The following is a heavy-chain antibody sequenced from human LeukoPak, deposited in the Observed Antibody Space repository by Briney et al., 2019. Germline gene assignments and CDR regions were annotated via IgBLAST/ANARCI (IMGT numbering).Heavy chain of an antibody. CDR2: INSDGSIT. V-gene: IGHV3-74*01. Sequence: GGSLRLSCAASGFTFTTYWMHWVRQAPGKGLVWVSHINSDGSITSYADSVKGRFTISRDYAKNALYLQMNSLRAEDTAVYYCARDAVDTANAVWGQGTTVTVSS. CDR3: ARDAVDTANAV. J-gene: IGHJ6*02. CDR1: GFTFTTYW. D-gene: IGHD5-18*01.